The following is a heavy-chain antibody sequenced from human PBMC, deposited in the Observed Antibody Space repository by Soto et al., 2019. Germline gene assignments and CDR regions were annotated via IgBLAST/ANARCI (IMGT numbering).Heavy chain of an antibody. V-gene: IGHV4-4*02. Sequence: QVQLQESGPGLVKPSGTLSLTCAVSGDSISSSRWWTWVRKPPGKGLEWIGDIFHSGDTNYNPSLKSRVFISVDKSQNQFSLKVSSVTAADTAVYYCAYSTGWYRHDVWGQGTLVTVSS. J-gene: IGHJ3*01. CDR3: AYSTGWYRHDV. CDR1: GDSISSSRW. D-gene: IGHD6-19*01. CDR2: IFHSGDT.